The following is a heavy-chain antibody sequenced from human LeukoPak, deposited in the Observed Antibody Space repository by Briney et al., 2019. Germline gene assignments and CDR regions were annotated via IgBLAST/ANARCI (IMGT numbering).Heavy chain of an antibody. D-gene: IGHD6-13*01. V-gene: IGHV4-59*01. Sequence: ILSPTVAVCGGAKGCYSWRSMQQPPGKGQEWIGYIYYSGSTNYNPSLKSRVTISVDTSKNQFSLKLSSATAADTAVYYCASSSSWMPGAFDIWGQGTMVTVSS. CDR1: GGAKGCYS. CDR3: ASSSSWMPGAFDI. J-gene: IGHJ3*02. CDR2: IYYSGST.